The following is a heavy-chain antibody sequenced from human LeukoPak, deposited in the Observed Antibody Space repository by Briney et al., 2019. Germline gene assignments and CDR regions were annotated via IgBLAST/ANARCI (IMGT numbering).Heavy chain of an antibody. CDR1: GYTFTSYG. CDR3: ARVAKAPFPHSSSWWY. D-gene: IGHD6-13*01. Sequence: EASVKVSCKASGYTFTSYGISWVRQAPGQGLEWMGWISAYDSNTNYAQNLQGRVTMTTDTSTNTAYMELRSLRSDDTAVYYCARVAKAPFPHSSSWWYWGQGTLVTVSS. CDR2: ISAYDSNT. J-gene: IGHJ4*02. V-gene: IGHV1-18*01.